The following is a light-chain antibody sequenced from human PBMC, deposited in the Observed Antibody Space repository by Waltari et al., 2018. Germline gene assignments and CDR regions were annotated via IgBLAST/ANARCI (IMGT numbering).Light chain of an antibody. Sequence: IQLTQSPSSLSASVGDRVTITCRASQGISSFLAWYQQKPGKAPKVLIYAASHLQSGVPSRFSGSGSVTDFTLAISSLQPEDFATYYCQHLNSSPPLFGGGTKVEIK. CDR1: QGISSF. CDR3: QHLNSSPPL. V-gene: IGKV1-9*01. J-gene: IGKJ4*02. CDR2: AAS.